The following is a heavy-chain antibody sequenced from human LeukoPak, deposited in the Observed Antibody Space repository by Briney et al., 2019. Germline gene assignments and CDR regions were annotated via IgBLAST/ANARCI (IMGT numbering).Heavy chain of an antibody. Sequence: GGSLRLSCAASGFTFDDYGMSWVRQAPGKGLEWVSGINWNGGSTGYADSVKGRFTISRDNAKNSLYLQMNILRAEDTDLYYCARDLRLTYYYYMDVWGKGTTVTVSS. CDR3: ARDLRLTYYYYMDV. J-gene: IGHJ6*03. D-gene: IGHD3-16*01. V-gene: IGHV3-20*04. CDR2: INWNGGST. CDR1: GFTFDDYG.